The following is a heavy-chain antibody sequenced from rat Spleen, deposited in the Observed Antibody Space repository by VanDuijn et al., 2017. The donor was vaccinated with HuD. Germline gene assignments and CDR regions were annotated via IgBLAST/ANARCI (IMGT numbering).Heavy chain of an antibody. D-gene: IGHD1-11*01. CDR3: ARVGPTEGIGDY. CDR1: GYSITSSYR. Sequence: EVQLQESGPGLVKPSQSLSLTCSVTGYSITSSYRWNWIRKFPGNKLEWMGYINSAGSTNYNPSLKSRISITRDTSKNQFFLQVNSVTTEDTATYYCARVGPTEGIGDYWGQGVMVTVSS. J-gene: IGHJ2*01. V-gene: IGHV3-3*01. CDR2: INSAGST.